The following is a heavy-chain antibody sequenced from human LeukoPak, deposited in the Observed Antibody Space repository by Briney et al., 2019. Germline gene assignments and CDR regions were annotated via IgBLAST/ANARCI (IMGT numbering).Heavy chain of an antibody. Sequence: GGSLRLSCAASGFTFSSFWMSWVRQAPGKGLEWVADIKQEGSEKYYVGSVKGRFTITRDDARNSLYLQMNSLRAEDTAVYFCARGFELDYWGQGTLVTVSS. CDR3: ARGFELDY. CDR2: IKQEGSEK. J-gene: IGHJ4*02. CDR1: GFTFSSFW. V-gene: IGHV3-7*01.